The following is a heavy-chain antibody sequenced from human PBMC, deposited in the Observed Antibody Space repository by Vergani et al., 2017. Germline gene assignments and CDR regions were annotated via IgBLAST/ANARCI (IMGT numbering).Heavy chain of an antibody. CDR1: GYTFTSYG. D-gene: IGHD3-9*01. Sequence: QLVQSGAEVKKPGASVKVSCKASGYTFTSYGISWVRQAPGQGLEWMGWISAYNGNTNYAQKLQGRVTMTTDTSTSTAYMELRSLRSDDTAVYYCARDGASLYYDILTGPGLYFDYWGQGTLVTVSS. CDR3: ARDGASLYYDILTGPGLYFDY. CDR2: ISAYNGNT. J-gene: IGHJ4*02. V-gene: IGHV1-18*01.